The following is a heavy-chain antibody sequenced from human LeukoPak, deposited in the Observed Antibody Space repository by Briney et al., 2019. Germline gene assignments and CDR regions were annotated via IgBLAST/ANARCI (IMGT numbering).Heavy chain of an antibody. V-gene: IGHV4-30-2*01. J-gene: IGHJ5*02. CDR2: IYHSGST. D-gene: IGHD3-10*01. CDR3: ARGITMVRGVNWFDP. CDR1: GGSISRGGYS. Sequence: SETMSLTCAVSGGSISRGGYSWSWIRQPPGKGLEWIGYIYHSGSTYYNPSLKSRVTISVDRSKNQFSLKLSSVTAADTAVYYCARGITMVRGVNWFDPWGQGTLVTVSS.